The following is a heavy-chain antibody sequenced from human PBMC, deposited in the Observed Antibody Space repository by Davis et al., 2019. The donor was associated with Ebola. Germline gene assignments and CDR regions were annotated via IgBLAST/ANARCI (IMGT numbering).Heavy chain of an antibody. Sequence: GESLKISCAASGITLSSYGMHWVRQAPGKGLEWVSFIRYDGSNKYYADSVKGRFTISRDNSKNTLYLQMNSLRAEDTAVYYCAKVGSADAFDMWGQGTMVTVSS. CDR2: IRYDGSNK. CDR3: AKVGSADAFDM. J-gene: IGHJ3*02. D-gene: IGHD1-26*01. V-gene: IGHV3-30*02. CDR1: GITLSSYG.